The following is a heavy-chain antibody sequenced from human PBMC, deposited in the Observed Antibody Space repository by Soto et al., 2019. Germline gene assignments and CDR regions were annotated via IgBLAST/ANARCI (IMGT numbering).Heavy chain of an antibody. CDR3: ARDIAARYYYYYMDV. CDR1: GYTFTSYA. J-gene: IGHJ6*03. Sequence: ASVKVSCKASGYTFTSYAMHWVRQAPGQRLEWMGWINAGNGNTKYSQKFQGRVTITRDTSASTAYMELSSLRSEDTAVYYCARDIAARYYYYYMDVWGKGTTVTVSS. V-gene: IGHV1-3*01. D-gene: IGHD6-6*01. CDR2: INAGNGNT.